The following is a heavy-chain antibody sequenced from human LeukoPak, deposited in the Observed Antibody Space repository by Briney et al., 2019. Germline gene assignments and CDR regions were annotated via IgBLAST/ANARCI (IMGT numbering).Heavy chain of an antibody. V-gene: IGHV3-21*01. Sequence: GWSLRLSRPASGCTLRSTSLKWVRQAPGKGLEWVSSISSGSSYIFYADSVKGRFTISRDNAKNSLYLQMNSLRAEDTAVYYCAREFFDREGGTTVLDYWGQGTLVTVSS. J-gene: IGHJ4*02. D-gene: IGHD1-26*01. CDR2: ISSGSSYI. CDR1: GCTLRSTS. CDR3: AREFFDREGGTTVLDY.